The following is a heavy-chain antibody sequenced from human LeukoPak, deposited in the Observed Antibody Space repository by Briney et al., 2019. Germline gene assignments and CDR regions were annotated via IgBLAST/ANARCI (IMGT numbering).Heavy chain of an antibody. D-gene: IGHD4-11*01. Sequence: SETLSLTCTVSDGSISGGYWSWIRQPPGRGLEWIGYVYTSGSTNYNPSLKSRVTISVDTSKSQFALKLSSVTAADTAVYYCAKSYFDYSTYYSYYFNLWGQGALVTVSS. CDR1: DGSISGGY. V-gene: IGHV4-4*09. CDR3: AKSYFDYSTYYSYYFNL. CDR2: VYTSGST. J-gene: IGHJ4*02.